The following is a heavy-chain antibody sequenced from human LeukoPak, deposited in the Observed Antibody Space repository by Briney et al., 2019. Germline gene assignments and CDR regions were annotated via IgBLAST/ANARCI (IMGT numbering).Heavy chain of an antibody. V-gene: IGHV1-18*01. CDR3: ARDSGERGSGSYLIAY. CDR2: ISAYNGDT. Sequence: ASVKVSCKASGYTFTSYAMNWVRQAPGQGLEWMGWISAYNGDTNYAQKLQGRVTMTTDTSTSTAYMELRSLRSDDTAVYYCARDSGERGSGSYLIAYWGQGTLVTVSS. D-gene: IGHD3-10*01. J-gene: IGHJ4*02. CDR1: GYTFTSYA.